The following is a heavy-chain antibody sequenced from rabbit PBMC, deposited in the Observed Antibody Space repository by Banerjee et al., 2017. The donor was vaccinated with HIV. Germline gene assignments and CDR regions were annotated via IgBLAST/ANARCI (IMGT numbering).Heavy chain of an antibody. Sequence: QSLEESGGDLVKPEGSLTLTCTASGFSFNNRYVMCWVRQAPGKGLEWIACINTISGDTVYATWAKGRFTISKTSSTTVTLQMTSLTAADTATYFCARGGDWGTRLDLWGQGTLVTVS. D-gene: IGHD3-1*01. V-gene: IGHV1S40*01. CDR3: ARGGDWGTRLDL. CDR1: GFSFNNRYV. CDR2: INTISGDT. J-gene: IGHJ3*01.